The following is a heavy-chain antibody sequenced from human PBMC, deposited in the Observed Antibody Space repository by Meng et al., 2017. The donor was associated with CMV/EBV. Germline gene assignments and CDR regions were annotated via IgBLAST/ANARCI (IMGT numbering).Heavy chain of an antibody. CDR2: INHSGST. J-gene: IGHJ6*02. CDR3: ARAYYVGRGYYYNYYGMDV. V-gene: IGHV4-34*01. D-gene: IGHD3-10*02. CDR1: GGSFSGYY. Sequence: SETLSLTCAVYGGSFSGYYWSWIRQPPGKGLEWIGEINHSGSTNYNPSLKSRVTISVDTSKNQFSLKLSSVTAADTAVYYCARAYYVGRGYYYNYYGMDVWGQGTTVTVSS.